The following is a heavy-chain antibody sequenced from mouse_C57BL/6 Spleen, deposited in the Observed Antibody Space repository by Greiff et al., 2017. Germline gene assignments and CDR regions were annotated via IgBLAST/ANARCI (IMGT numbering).Heavy chain of an antibody. CDR2: IDPETGGT. D-gene: IGHD1-2*01. J-gene: IGHJ2*01. Sequence: LQESGAELVRPGASVTLSCKASGYTFTDYEMHWVKQTPVHGLEWIGAIDPETGGTAYNQKFKGKAILTADKSSSTAYMELRSLTSEDSAVYYCTRRLPHYFDYWGQGTTLTVSS. V-gene: IGHV1-15*01. CDR3: TRRLPHYFDY. CDR1: GYTFTDYE.